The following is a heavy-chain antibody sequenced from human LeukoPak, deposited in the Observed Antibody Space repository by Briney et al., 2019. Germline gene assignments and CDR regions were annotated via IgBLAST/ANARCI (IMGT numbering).Heavy chain of an antibody. V-gene: IGHV3-7*01. Sequence: GGSLRLSCAASGFTFSHFWMSWVRRAPGKGLEWVAYIKKTGSETYYVDSVKGRFTITRDNTRNSLFLQMYSLRAEDTAVYFCAREDGYCSGGNCYSYFDSWGQGTLVTVSS. D-gene: IGHD2-15*01. CDR2: IKKTGSET. CDR3: AREDGYCSGGNCYSYFDS. CDR1: GFTFSHFW. J-gene: IGHJ4*02.